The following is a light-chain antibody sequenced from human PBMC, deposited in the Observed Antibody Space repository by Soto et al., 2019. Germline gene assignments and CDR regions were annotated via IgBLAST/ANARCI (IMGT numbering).Light chain of an antibody. CDR3: QTYSSALWT. Sequence: DIQMTQSPSSLSASVGDRVTFSCRASQDITHFLAWYQQKPGKVPKLLIYGASTLQSGVPSRFSGSGSGTDFTLTITSLQPEDVATYFCQTYSSALWTFGQGNRVEIK. CDR2: GAS. V-gene: IGKV1-27*01. CDR1: QDITHF. J-gene: IGKJ1*01.